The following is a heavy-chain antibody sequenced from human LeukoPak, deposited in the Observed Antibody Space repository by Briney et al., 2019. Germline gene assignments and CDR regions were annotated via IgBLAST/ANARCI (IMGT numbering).Heavy chain of an antibody. D-gene: IGHD3-16*01. CDR3: ARDWGHSDAFDI. Sequence: ASVKVSCKASGYTFTSYYMHWVRQAPGQGLEWMGIINPSGGSTNYAQKFQGRVTMTRDTSISTAYMELSRLRSDDTAVYYCARDWGHSDAFDIWGQGTMVTVSS. V-gene: IGHV1-2*02. J-gene: IGHJ3*02. CDR2: INPSGGST. CDR1: GYTFTSYY.